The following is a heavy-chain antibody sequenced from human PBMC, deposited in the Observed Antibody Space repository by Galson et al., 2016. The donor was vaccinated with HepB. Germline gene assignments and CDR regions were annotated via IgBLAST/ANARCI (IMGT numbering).Heavy chain of an antibody. CDR1: GFSFSGSA. Sequence: SLRLSCAASGFSFSGSAMHWVRQAPGKGLEWVGRVRSKPNNYATTYAASVKGRFTMSRDDSKNTAYLHMLSLKTEDTARYYCTKHDDLRYDWNEASYYYGMDVWGPCTTVTLSS. V-gene: IGHV3-73*01. CDR2: VRSKPNNYAT. D-gene: IGHD1-20*01. J-gene: IGHJ6*02. CDR3: TKHDDLRYDWNEASYYYGMDV.